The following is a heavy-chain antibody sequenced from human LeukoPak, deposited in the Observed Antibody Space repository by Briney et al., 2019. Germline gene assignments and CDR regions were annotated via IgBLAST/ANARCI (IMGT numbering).Heavy chain of an antibody. V-gene: IGHV1-46*01. J-gene: IGHJ3*02. CDR1: GYTFTTYY. Sequence: GTSVKVSCKASGYTFTTYYIHWVRQAPGQGPEWVGIINPTDGSTAYIQKFQGRVTMTRDTSTSTVYMEVSGLRSEDTAVYYCARDRSVVTKRWADAFDIWGQGTMVTVSS. D-gene: IGHD2-21*02. CDR2: INPTDGST. CDR3: ARDRSVVTKRWADAFDI.